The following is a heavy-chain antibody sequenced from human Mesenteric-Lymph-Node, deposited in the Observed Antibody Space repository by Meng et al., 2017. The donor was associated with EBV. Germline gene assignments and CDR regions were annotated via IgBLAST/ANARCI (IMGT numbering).Heavy chain of an antibody. Sequence: VPLQQWGAGLFKPSETLSLTCAVYGGSFSTFYWSWIRQPPGKGLEWIGEINHSGNTNYNPSLKSRVTISVDTSKNQFSLRLTSVTAADTAVYYCARVGEADSGDYPNEDSWGQGTLVTVSS. CDR3: ARVGEADSGDYPNEDS. V-gene: IGHV4-34*01. D-gene: IGHD4-17*01. J-gene: IGHJ4*02. CDR2: INHSGNT. CDR1: GGSFSTFY.